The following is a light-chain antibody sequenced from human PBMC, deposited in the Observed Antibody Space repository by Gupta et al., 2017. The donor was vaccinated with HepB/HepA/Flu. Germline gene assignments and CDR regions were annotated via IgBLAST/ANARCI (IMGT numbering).Light chain of an antibody. CDR2: AAG. Sequence: DIQMTQSPSSLSASVGDRVTITCRASQSISSYLNWYQQKPGKAPKLLIYAAGRWQNGVASRFSGSGFGADFTRTITSRQPEDFATYYCVQSDGGRTFGEGTKVEIK. CDR1: QSISSY. J-gene: IGKJ1*01. V-gene: IGKV1-39*01. CDR3: VQSDGGRT.